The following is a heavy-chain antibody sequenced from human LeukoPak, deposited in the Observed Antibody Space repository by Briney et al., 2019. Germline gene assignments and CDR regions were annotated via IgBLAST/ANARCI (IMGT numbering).Heavy chain of an antibody. CDR3: ARNSEMATISSADY. D-gene: IGHD5-24*01. CDR1: GYSFTSYW. CDR2: IYPGDSDT. J-gene: IGHJ4*02. Sequence: GESLQISCQGSGYSFTSYWIGWVRQMPGKGLEWMGIIYPGDSDTRYSPSFQGQVTISADKSISTAYLQWSSLKASDTAMYYCARNSEMATISSADYWGQGTLVTVSS. V-gene: IGHV5-51*01.